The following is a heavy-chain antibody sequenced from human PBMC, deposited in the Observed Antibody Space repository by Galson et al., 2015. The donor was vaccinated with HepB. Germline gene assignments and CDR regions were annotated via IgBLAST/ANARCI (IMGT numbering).Heavy chain of an antibody. CDR2: IRSKASNYAT. CDR1: GFTFSGSA. J-gene: IGHJ4*02. CDR3: TRLGDFSGYSSR. D-gene: IGHD6-13*01. V-gene: IGHV3-73*01. Sequence: SLRLSCAASGFTFSGSAIHWVRQPSGKGPEWVGRIRSKASNYATSYVPSLKGRFTISRDDSKNMAYLHMKSLKTEDSAVYYCTRLGDFSGYSSRWGQGTLVTVSS.